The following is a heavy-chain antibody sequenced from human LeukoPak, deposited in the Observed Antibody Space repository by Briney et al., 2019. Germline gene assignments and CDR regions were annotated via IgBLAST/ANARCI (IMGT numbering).Heavy chain of an antibody. CDR1: GGSISSSSYY. CDR3: ARDYSGYEFDY. D-gene: IGHD5-12*01. CDR2: IYYSGST. Sequence: SETLSLTCTVSGGSISSSSYYWGWIRQPPGKGLEWIGSIYYSGSTYYNPSLKSRVTISVDTSKNQFSLKLNSVTAADSAIYYCARDYSGYEFDYWGQGTLVTVSS. V-gene: IGHV4-39*07. J-gene: IGHJ4*02.